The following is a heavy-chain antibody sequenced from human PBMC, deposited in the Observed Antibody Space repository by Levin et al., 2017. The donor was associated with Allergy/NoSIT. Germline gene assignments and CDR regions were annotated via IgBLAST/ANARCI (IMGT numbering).Heavy chain of an antibody. Sequence: SGGSLRLSCAASGFTFRNYAMNWVRQAPGKGLEWVSTVTGTTYYADSVRGRFTISRDDSKNTLYLEMNSLRAEDTAVYYCAKAVKGPPDDCSSGTCVYFDKWGQGTLVTVSS. J-gene: IGHJ4*02. CDR1: GFTFRNYA. CDR3: AKAVKGPPDDCSSGTCVYFDK. D-gene: IGHD2-15*01. V-gene: IGHV3-23*01. CDR2: VTGTT.